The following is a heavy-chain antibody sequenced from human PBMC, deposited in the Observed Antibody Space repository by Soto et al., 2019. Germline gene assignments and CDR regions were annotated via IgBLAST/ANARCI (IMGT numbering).Heavy chain of an antibody. Sequence: ASVKVSCKASGYTFTSYDINWVRQATGQGLEWMGWMNPNSGNTGYAQKFQGIVTMTRNTSISTGYMELSSLRSEDTAVYYCYAYCSSTSCYRHWFDPWRKGTLVSVSS. J-gene: IGHJ5*02. V-gene: IGHV1-8*01. D-gene: IGHD2-2*01. CDR2: MNPNSGNT. CDR3: YAYCSSTSCYRHWFDP. CDR1: GYTFTSYD.